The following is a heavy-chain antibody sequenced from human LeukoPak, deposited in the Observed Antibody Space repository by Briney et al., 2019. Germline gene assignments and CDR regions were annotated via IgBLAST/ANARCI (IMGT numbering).Heavy chain of an antibody. J-gene: IGHJ4*02. V-gene: IGHV3-48*01. D-gene: IGHD2-21*01. CDR3: AKEGHGDLEYYFDY. CDR2: ISSTGSVI. Sequence: QPGGSLRLSCAASGFTFSSYSMNWVRQAPGKGLEWVSYISSTGSVIYYADSVKGRFTISRDNSKNTLYLQMNSLRAEDTAVYYCAKEGHGDLEYYFDYWGQGTLVTVSS. CDR1: GFTFSSYS.